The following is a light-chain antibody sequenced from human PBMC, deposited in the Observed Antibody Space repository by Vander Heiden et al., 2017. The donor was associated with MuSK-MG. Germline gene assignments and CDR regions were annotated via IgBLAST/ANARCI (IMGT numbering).Light chain of an antibody. J-gene: IGKJ4*01. CDR1: QSVSSN. Sequence: EIVMTQSPATLSVSPGESATLSCRASQSVSSNLAWYQQKPGQDPRLLIYGASTRATGIPARFSGSGYGTDFTLTISSRQSEDFAVYYCQQHHNWPPVTFGGGTKVEIK. CDR2: GAS. V-gene: IGKV3-15*01. CDR3: QQHHNWPPVT.